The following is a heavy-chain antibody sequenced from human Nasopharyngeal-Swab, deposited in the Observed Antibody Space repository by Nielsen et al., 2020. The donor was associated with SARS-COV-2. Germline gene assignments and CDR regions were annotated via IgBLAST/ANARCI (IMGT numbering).Heavy chain of an antibody. D-gene: IGHD3-22*01. V-gene: IGHV4-4*02. CDR3: ASPQGSSGHYYMDV. Sequence: VRQAPGNGLEWIGEIYHSGSTNYNPSLKSRVTISVDKSKNQFSLKLSSVTAADTAVYYCASPQGSSGHYYMDVWGKGTTVTVSS. J-gene: IGHJ6*03. CDR2: IYHSGST.